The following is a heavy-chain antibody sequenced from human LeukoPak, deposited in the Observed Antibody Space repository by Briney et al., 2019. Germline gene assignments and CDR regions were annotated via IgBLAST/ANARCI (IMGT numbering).Heavy chain of an antibody. J-gene: IGHJ5*02. D-gene: IGHD5-24*01. V-gene: IGHV1-18*01. CDR2: ISGYNGNT. CDR3: ARDSARDGFDP. Sequence: GASVKGSCKASGYTFTSYGISWVRQDPGQGLEGIGWISGYNGNTNYAQKLQRRLTMHTDTSTSTAYMELRSLGSDDTAVYYCARDSARDGFDPWGQGTLVTVSS. CDR1: GYTFTSYG.